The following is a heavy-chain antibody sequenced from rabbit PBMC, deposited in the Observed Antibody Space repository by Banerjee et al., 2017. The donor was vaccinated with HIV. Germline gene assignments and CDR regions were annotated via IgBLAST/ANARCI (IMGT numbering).Heavy chain of an antibody. CDR3: ARDLAGVIGWNFNL. V-gene: IGHV1S45*01. CDR1: GFDFSTYG. CDR2: INSNTGNT. D-gene: IGHD4-1*01. Sequence: QEQLVESGGGLVQPEGSLTLTCKASGFDFSTYGISWVRQAPGKGLEWIACINSNTGNTVYASWAKGPFTISKTSSTTVTLQMTSLTAADTATYFCARDLAGVIGWNFNLWGPGTLVTVS. J-gene: IGHJ4*01.